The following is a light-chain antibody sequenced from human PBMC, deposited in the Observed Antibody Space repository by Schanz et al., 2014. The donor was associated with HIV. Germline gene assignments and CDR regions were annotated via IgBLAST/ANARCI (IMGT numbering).Light chain of an antibody. Sequence: DIQMTQSPSSLSASVGDRVTITCRASQGISNYLAWYQQKPGKVPKLLIYAASTLQSGVPSRISGSGSGADFTLTISSLQPEDFATYYCQQSYSTRVTFGQGTKLEIK. CDR2: AAS. J-gene: IGKJ2*01. CDR1: QGISNY. V-gene: IGKV1-39*01. CDR3: QQSYSTRVT.